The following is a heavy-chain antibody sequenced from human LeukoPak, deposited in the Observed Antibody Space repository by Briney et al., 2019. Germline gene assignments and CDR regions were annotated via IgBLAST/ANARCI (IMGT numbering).Heavy chain of an antibody. CDR3: ARGRGYCSSTTCYGVYWFDP. J-gene: IGHJ5*02. CDR2: INTDTGNP. V-gene: IGHV7-4-1*02. D-gene: IGHD2-2*01. CDR1: GYTFTDYA. Sequence: ASVKVSCKASGYTFTDYAINWVRQAPGQGLEWMGWINTDTGNPTYAQGFTGRFVFSLDTSVSTAYLQISSLKAEDTAVYYCARGRGYCSSTTCYGVYWFDPWGQGTLVSVSS.